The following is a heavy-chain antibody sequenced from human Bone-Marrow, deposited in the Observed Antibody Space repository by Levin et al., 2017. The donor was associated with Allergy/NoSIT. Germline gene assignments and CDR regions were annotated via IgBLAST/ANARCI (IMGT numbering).Heavy chain of an antibody. J-gene: IGHJ5*02. D-gene: IGHD2-21*01. CDR2: IKSQTDGGTT. V-gene: IGHV3-15*01. CDR3: TRDESCSGGVCYSYNWFDP. Sequence: GGSLRLSCAASGFSFTDAWMSWVRQAPGKGLEWVGRIKSQTDGGTTDYAAPVKDRFTVSRADSKNVLYLQMTSLKREDIAVYYCTRDESCSGGVCYSYNWFDPWGQGTRVTVSS. CDR1: GFSFTDAW.